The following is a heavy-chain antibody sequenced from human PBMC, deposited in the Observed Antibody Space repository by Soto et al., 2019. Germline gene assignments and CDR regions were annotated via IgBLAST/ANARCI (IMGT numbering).Heavy chain of an antibody. V-gene: IGHV3-30*18. CDR2: ISYDGSDK. D-gene: IGHD6-13*01. CDR3: AKDEQHLELPFDP. Sequence: QVQLVESGGGVVQPGRSLRLSCAASGFTFSSYGMHWVRQAPGKGLEWVAVISYDGSDKYYADSVKGRFTLSRDNSKNTLYLQINSLRTDDTAVFYCAKDEQHLELPFDPWSQGTLVIVSS. J-gene: IGHJ5*02. CDR1: GFTFSSYG.